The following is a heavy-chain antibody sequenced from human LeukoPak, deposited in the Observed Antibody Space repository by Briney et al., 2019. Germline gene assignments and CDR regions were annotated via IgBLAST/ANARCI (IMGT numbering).Heavy chain of an antibody. Sequence: GESLRLSCAASGFTVSSIYMSWVRQVPGKGLEWVSVIYSDGTISYADSVKGRFTISRDNSENTLYLQMNSLRVEDTAVNYCAREVGGGASGQWGQGTLVTVAS. CDR1: GFTVSSIY. CDR3: AREVGGGASGQ. CDR2: IYSDGTI. J-gene: IGHJ4*02. D-gene: IGHD3-16*01. V-gene: IGHV3-66*01.